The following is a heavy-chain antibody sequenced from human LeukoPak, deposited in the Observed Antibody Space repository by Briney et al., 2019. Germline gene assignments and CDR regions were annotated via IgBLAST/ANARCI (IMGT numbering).Heavy chain of an antibody. CDR1: GGTFSSYA. Sequence: SVKVSCKASGGTFSSYAISWVRQAPGQGLEWMGRIIPILGIANYAQKFQGRVTITADKSTSTAYMELSSLRSEGTAVYHCARDKAMAASFDYWGQGTLVTVSS. CDR2: IIPILGIA. J-gene: IGHJ4*02. D-gene: IGHD5-18*01. V-gene: IGHV1-69*04. CDR3: ARDKAMAASFDY.